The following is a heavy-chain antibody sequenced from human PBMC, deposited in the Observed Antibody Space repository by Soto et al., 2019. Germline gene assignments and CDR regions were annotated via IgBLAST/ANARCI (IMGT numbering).Heavy chain of an antibody. CDR3: ATHGRLRSYNWFDP. Sequence: GASVKVSCKVSGYTLTELSMHWVRQAPGKGLEWMGGFDPEDGETIYAQKFQGRVTMTEDTSTDTAYMELSSLRSEDTAVYYCATHGRLRSYNWFDPWGQGTLVTVSS. V-gene: IGHV1-24*01. D-gene: IGHD3-3*01. CDR2: FDPEDGET. CDR1: GYTLTELS. J-gene: IGHJ5*02.